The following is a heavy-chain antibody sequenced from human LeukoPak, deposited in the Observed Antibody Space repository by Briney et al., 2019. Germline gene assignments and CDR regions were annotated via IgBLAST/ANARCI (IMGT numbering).Heavy chain of an antibody. CDR2: IYPTDSDT. CDR1: GYRFASNW. J-gene: IGHJ3*02. Sequence: GESLKISCKGSGYRFASNWIAWLRQLPGQGLEWMGIIYPTDSDTRYSPSFQGQVTISADKSISTAYLQWSSLKASDTAMYYCARPKSISVDFAFDIWGQGTMVTVSS. CDR3: ARPKSISVDFAFDI. D-gene: IGHD6-19*01. V-gene: IGHV5-51*01.